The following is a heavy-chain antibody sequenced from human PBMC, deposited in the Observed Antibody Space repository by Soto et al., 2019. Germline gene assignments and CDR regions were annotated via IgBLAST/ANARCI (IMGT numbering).Heavy chain of an antibody. D-gene: IGHD2-15*01. Sequence: GGSLRLSCAASGFTFSSYGMHWVRQAPGKGLEWVAVIWYDGSNKYYADSVKGRFTISRDNSKNTLYLQMNSLRAEDTAVYYCARDNDGGNTLDYWGQGTLVTVSS. CDR2: IWYDGSNK. CDR1: GFTFSSYG. CDR3: ARDNDGGNTLDY. V-gene: IGHV3-33*01. J-gene: IGHJ4*02.